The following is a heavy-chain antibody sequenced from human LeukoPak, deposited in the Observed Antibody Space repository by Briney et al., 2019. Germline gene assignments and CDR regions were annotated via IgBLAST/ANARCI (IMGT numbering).Heavy chain of an antibody. CDR3: AKGNNWNDCYH. Sequence: GGSLRLSCAASGFTVSSNYMSWVRQAPGKGLEWVSGITSGGDTHYADSVKGRFSISRDYSKNTLYLQMDSLRAEDTAVYFCAKGNNWNDCYHWGQGTPVTVSS. CDR2: ITSGGDT. CDR1: GFTVSSNY. D-gene: IGHD1-1*01. J-gene: IGHJ4*02. V-gene: IGHV3-53*01.